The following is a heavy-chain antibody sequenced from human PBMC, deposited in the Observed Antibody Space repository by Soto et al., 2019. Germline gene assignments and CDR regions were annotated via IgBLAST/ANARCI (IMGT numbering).Heavy chain of an antibody. V-gene: IGHV1-18*01. Sequence: ASVKVSCKAVNYTFTTDGIYWVRQAPGQGLEWMGWISVWNGNKKYSQKFQGRVTMTTDASTNTANMELRSLRSDDTAVYYCATGRGAAPTRDGRAVWGPGPTVTVSS. J-gene: IGHJ6*02. CDR3: ATGRGAAPTRDGRAV. CDR2: ISVWNGNK. CDR1: NYTFTTDG.